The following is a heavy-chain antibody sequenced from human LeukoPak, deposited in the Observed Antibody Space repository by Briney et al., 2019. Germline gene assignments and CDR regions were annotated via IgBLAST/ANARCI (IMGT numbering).Heavy chain of an antibody. D-gene: IGHD6-6*01. Sequence: SETLSLTCTVSGGSISSYYWSWIRQPPGKGLEWIGYIYCSGSTNYNPSLKSRVTISVDTSKNQFSLKLSSVTAADTAVYYCARQAPTDWFDPWGQGTLVTVSS. J-gene: IGHJ5*02. V-gene: IGHV4-59*01. CDR2: IYCSGST. CDR1: GGSISSYY. CDR3: ARQAPTDWFDP.